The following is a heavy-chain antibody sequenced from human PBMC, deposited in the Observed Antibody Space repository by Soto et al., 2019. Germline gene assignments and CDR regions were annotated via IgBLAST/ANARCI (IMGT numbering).Heavy chain of an antibody. J-gene: IGHJ3*02. CDR1: GLPFSTHS. Sequence: GSLRLSCAASGLPFSTHSMSWVRQAPGKGLEWVSAVGASGADTYYADSVKGRFTISRDNSENTMDLQMNSLRADDTAMYYCTREFRTSGSRDAVDIWGQGTVVTVSS. CDR2: VGASGADT. D-gene: IGHD1-26*01. CDR3: TREFRTSGSRDAVDI. V-gene: IGHV3-23*01.